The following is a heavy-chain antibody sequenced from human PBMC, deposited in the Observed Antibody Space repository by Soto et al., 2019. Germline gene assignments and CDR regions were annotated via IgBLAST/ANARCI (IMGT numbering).Heavy chain of an antibody. Sequence: GGSLRLSCVASGFTFGDYYMSWTRQAPGKGLEWVSYITHTGGSVYYADSVKGRFTISRDNAKQSLYLQMDSLRVEDTALYYCFPYCSSYSCTPYYFDYWGQGALVTVSS. J-gene: IGHJ4*02. CDR1: GFTFGDYY. V-gene: IGHV3-11*04. CDR3: FPYCSSYSCTPYYFDY. D-gene: IGHD2-2*01. CDR2: ITHTGGSV.